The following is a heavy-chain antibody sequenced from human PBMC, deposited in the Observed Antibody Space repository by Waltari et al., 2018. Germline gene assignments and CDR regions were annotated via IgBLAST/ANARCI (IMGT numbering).Heavy chain of an antibody. Sequence: QVQLVQSGAEVKKPGASVKVSCKASGYTFTGYYMHWVRQAPGQGLEWMGWINPNSGGTNYAQKCQGRVTMTRDTSISTAYMELSRLRSDDTAVYYCARDFGPYSSGCFDYWGQGTLVTVSS. J-gene: IGHJ4*02. CDR3: ARDFGPYSSGCFDY. CDR1: GYTFTGYY. V-gene: IGHV1-2*02. D-gene: IGHD6-19*01. CDR2: INPNSGGT.